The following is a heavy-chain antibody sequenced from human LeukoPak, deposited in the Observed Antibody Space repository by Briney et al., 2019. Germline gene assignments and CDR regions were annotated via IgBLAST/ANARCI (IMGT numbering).Heavy chain of an antibody. Sequence: AGSLRLSCAASGISFRNYAMSWVRQAPPRGPQWVSSLRGNDETFYADSVKGQFTLSRDDSRNTVYLQLNNLRVEDTAIYYCARASWVSDPDAVRWGQGTQVTVSS. J-gene: IGHJ4*02. V-gene: IGHV3-23*01. CDR3: ARASWVSDPDAVR. CDR1: GISFRNYA. D-gene: IGHD3-10*01. CDR2: LRGNDET.